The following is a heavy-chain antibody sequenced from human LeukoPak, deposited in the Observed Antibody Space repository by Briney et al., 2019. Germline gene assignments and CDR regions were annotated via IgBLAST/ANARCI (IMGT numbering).Heavy chain of an antibody. D-gene: IGHD4-4*01. J-gene: IGHJ4*02. CDR3: ARGGNSIVSFDY. CDR1: DGSISSYY. Sequence: SETLSLTCTVSDGSISSYYWSWIRQPAGKGLEWIGRIYTSGSTIYNPSLKSRVTMSVDTSKNQFSLKLSSVTAADTAVYYCARGGNSIVSFDYWGQGTLVTVSS. CDR2: IYTSGST. V-gene: IGHV4-4*07.